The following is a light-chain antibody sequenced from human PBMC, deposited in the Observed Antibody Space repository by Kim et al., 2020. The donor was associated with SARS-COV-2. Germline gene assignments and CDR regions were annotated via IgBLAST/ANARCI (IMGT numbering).Light chain of an antibody. CDR2: QDN. CDR3: QAWDSSTYV. V-gene: IGLV3-1*01. CDR1: KLGDKY. J-gene: IGLJ1*01. Sequence: SSELTQPPSVSVFPGQTASITCSGDKLGDKYASWYQQKPGQSPVLVIYQDNKRPSGIPERFSGSNSGNTATLTISGTQAMDEADYYCQAWDSSTYVFGPGTKVTVL.